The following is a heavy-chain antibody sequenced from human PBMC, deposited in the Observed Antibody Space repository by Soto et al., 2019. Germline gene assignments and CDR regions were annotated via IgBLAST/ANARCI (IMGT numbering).Heavy chain of an antibody. J-gene: IGHJ4*02. CDR2: IYWDDDK. D-gene: IGHD3-22*01. CDR3: AHSVVTMIVPTFDY. V-gene: IGHV2-5*02. Sequence: QITLKESGPTLVKPTQTLTLTCTFSGFSLSTSGVGVGWIRQPPGKALEWLALIYWDDDKRYSPSLKSRLTITKDTSKNPVVLTMTNMDPVDTATYYCAHSVVTMIVPTFDYWGQGTLVTVSS. CDR1: GFSLSTSGVG.